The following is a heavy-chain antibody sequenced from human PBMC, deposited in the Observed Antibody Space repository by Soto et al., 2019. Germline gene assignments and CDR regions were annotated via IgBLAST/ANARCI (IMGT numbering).Heavy chain of an antibody. CDR1: GYTFTSYD. D-gene: IGHD5-12*01. J-gene: IGHJ5*02. CDR3: ASLKHDYAVA. Sequence: QVQLVQSGAEVKKPGASVKVSCKASGYTFTSYDINWGRLATGQGLEWMGWMNPNSGNTAYAQKFQFRVTMTRNTSISTAYMELSSLRSDDTAVYYCASLKHDYAVAWGQGTLVTVSS. CDR2: MNPNSGNT. V-gene: IGHV1-8*01.